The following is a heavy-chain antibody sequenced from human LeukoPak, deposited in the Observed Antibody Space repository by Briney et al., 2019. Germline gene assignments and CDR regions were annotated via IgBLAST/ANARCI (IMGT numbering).Heavy chain of an antibody. CDR2: IWYDGSNK. Sequence: PGRSLRLSCAASGFTFSSYGMHWVRQAPGKGLEWVAVIWYDGSNKYYADSVKGRFTISRDNSKNTLYLQMNSLRAEDTAVYYCARGSGDYPPGWYFDYWGQGTLVTVSS. D-gene: IGHD4-17*01. CDR1: GFTFSSYG. J-gene: IGHJ4*02. CDR3: ARGSGDYPPGWYFDY. V-gene: IGHV3-33*01.